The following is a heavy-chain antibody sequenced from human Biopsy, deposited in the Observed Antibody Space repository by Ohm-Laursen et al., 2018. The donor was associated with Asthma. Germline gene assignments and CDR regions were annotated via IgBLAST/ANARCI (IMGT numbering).Heavy chain of an antibody. V-gene: IGHV3-30*03. CDR1: GFTFSSYG. CDR3: TRREYSDSRISPLDL. CDR2: ISYDGSNK. D-gene: IGHD3-22*01. Sequence: SLRLSCAASGFTFSSYGMYWVRQAPGKGLEWVAVISYDGSNKYYADSVKGRFTISRDNSKNSLYLQMNSLRAEDTAVYYCTRREYSDSRISPLDLWGHGTMVTVSS. J-gene: IGHJ3*01.